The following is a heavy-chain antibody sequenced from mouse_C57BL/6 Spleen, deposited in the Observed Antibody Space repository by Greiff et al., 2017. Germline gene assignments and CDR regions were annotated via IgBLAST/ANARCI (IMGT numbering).Heavy chain of an antibody. V-gene: IGHV1-72*01. D-gene: IGHD1-1*01. CDR1: GYTFTSYW. CDR3: EKPYYGSPYYYAMDY. Sequence: QVQLQQSGAELVKPGASVKLSCKASGYTFTSYWMHWVKQRPGRGLEWIGRFDPNSGGTKYNEKFKSKATLTVDKPSSTAYMQLRSLTSEDSAVYDCEKPYYGSPYYYAMDYWGQGTSVTVSS. J-gene: IGHJ4*01. CDR2: FDPNSGGT.